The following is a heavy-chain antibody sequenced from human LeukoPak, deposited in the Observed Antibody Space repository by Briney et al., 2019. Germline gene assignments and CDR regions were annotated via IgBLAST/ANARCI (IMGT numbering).Heavy chain of an antibody. V-gene: IGHV3-74*01. CDR2: INSDGSST. D-gene: IGHD3-10*01. Sequence: GGSLRLSCVASGFTFSRYWMHWVRQAPGKGLVWVSRINSDGSSTTYADSVKGRFTISRDNAKNTLYLQMNSLRAEDTAVYYCARAGVWFGEPNYFDYWGQGTLVTVSS. J-gene: IGHJ4*02. CDR1: GFTFSRYW. CDR3: ARAGVWFGEPNYFDY.